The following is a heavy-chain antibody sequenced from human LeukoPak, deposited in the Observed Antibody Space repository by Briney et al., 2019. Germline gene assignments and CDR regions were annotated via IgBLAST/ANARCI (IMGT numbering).Heavy chain of an antibody. J-gene: IGHJ4*02. Sequence: HSGGSLRLSCAASGFTFSNHGMNWVRQAPGKGLEWVSFIYSDNTHYSDSVKGRFTISRDNSKNTLYLQMNSLRAEDTAVYYCARRAGAYSHPYDYWGQGTLVTVSS. D-gene: IGHD4/OR15-4a*01. CDR3: ARRAGAYSHPYDY. CDR1: GFTFSNHG. CDR2: IYSDNT. V-gene: IGHV3-53*01.